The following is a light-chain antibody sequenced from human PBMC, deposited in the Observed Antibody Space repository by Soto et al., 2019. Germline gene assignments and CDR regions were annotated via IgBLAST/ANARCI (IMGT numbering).Light chain of an antibody. CDR2: DAS. V-gene: IGKV3-11*01. Sequence: EIVLTQYPATLSWSPGERATLSCRASQTVRKNLAWYQKRPGKAPRLLIYDASSRATGIPARFSGSGYGTDFTLTISSIETEDFEVYYCQQHSNWPLTFGGGTKVDIK. CDR1: QTVRKN. CDR3: QQHSNWPLT. J-gene: IGKJ4*01.